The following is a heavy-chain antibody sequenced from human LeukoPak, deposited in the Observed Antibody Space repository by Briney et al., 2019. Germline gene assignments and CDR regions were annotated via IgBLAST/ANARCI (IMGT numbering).Heavy chain of an antibody. CDR3: ARSYYDFWSGYSNWFDP. CDR2: IYYSGST. CDR1: GGSISSSSYY. V-gene: IGHV4-39*01. Sequence: KPSETLSLTCTVSGGSISSSSYYWGWIRQPPGKGLEWIGSIYYSGSTYYNPSLKSRVTISVDTSKNQFSLKLSSVTAADTAVYYCARSYYDFWSGYSNWFDPWGQGTLVTVSS. J-gene: IGHJ5*02. D-gene: IGHD3-3*01.